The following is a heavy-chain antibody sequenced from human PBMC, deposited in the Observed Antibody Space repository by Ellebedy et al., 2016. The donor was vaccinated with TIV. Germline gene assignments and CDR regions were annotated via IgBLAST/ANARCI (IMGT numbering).Heavy chain of an antibody. J-gene: IGHJ4*02. D-gene: IGHD3/OR15-3a*01. Sequence: GGSLRLSXSASGFNFGEFAMHWVRQTPGKGLEWITGISWNGENRGYADSVKGRFTTSRDNTKNSLYLQMSSLTTEDTARYFCVKDMQRWPNYNSDFDFWGQGILVTVSS. CDR2: ISWNGENR. CDR1: GFNFGEFA. V-gene: IGHV3-9*01. CDR3: VKDMQRWPNYNSDFDF.